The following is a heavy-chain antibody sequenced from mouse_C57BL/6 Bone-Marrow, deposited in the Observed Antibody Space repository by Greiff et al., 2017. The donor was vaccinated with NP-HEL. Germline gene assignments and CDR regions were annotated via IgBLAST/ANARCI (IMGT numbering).Heavy chain of an antibody. CDR2: INPSSGYT. D-gene: IGHD4-1*01. J-gene: IGHJ2*01. CDR3: ARKLTGTHFDY. Sequence: QVQLQQSGAELARPGASVKMSCKASGYTFTSYTMHWVKQRPGQGLEWIGYINPSSGYTKYNQKFKDKATLTADKSSSTAYMQLSSLTSEDSAVYYCARKLTGTHFDYWGQGTTRTVSS. CDR1: GYTFTSYT. V-gene: IGHV1-4*01.